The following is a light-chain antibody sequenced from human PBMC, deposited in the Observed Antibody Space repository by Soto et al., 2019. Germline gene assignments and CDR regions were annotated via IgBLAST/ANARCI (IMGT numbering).Light chain of an antibody. CDR1: QSVGSN. CDR3: QQYNNWPIT. Sequence: EIVLTQSPATLSFSPGQRATLSCRASQSVGSNLAWYQQKPGRAPRLLIYGASTRATGIPARFSGSGSVTEFTLTISSLQSEDFAVYYCQQYNNWPITFGQGTRLEI. CDR2: GAS. J-gene: IGKJ5*01. V-gene: IGKV3D-15*01.